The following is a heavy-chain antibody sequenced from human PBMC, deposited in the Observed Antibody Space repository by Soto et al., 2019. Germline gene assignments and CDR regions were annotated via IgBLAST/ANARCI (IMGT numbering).Heavy chain of an antibody. D-gene: IGHD4-17*01. CDR1: GDSFTSYW. CDR2: IYPGDSDT. Sequence: GESLKLSCKGSGDSFTSYWIGWVRQMPGKGLEWMGIIYPGDSDTRYSPSFQGQVTISADKSISTAYLQWSSLKASDTAMYYCARLLVYGDYPQSYSDYGGQGTMVTVYS. CDR3: ARLLVYGDYPQSYSDY. J-gene: IGHJ4*02. V-gene: IGHV5-51*01.